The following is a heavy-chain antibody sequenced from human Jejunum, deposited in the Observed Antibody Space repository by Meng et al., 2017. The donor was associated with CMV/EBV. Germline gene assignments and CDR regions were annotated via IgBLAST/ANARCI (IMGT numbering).Heavy chain of an antibody. CDR3: ARNYSSLDYYYGMDV. D-gene: IGHD4-11*01. J-gene: IGHJ6*02. CDR1: LIFSEYC. CDR2: ICHSNSVI. Sequence: LIFSEYCMYWFRQAPGKGLEWVSRICHSNSVIDYADFVEGRFIISRDNVKNSLYLQMDSLRAEDTAVYYCARNYSSLDYYYGMDVWGQGTSVTVSS. V-gene: IGHV3-11*01.